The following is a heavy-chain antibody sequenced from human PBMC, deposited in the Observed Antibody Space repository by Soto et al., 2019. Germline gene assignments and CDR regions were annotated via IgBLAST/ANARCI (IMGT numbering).Heavy chain of an antibody. V-gene: IGHV1-69*02. CDR2: IIPILGIA. CDR3: AGCDGRAAVAEGNWFDP. J-gene: IGHJ5*02. CDR1: GGTFSSYT. D-gene: IGHD6-19*01. Sequence: QVQLVQSGAEVKKPGSSVKVSCKASGGTFSSYTISWVRQAPGQGLEWMGRIIPILGIANYAQKFQGRVTITADKSTSTAYMERSSLRSEDTAVYYCAGCDGRAAVAEGNWFDPWGQGTLVTVSS.